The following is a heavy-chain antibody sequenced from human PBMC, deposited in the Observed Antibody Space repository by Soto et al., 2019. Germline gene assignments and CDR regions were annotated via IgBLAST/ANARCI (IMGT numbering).Heavy chain of an antibody. CDR1: GGSFRGYY. CDR2: INHSGST. Sequence: SETLALTSAVYGGSFRGYYWSWIRQPPGKGLEWIGEINHSGSTNYNPSLKSRVTISVDTSKNQFSLKLSSVTAADTAVYYCAREYCSGGSCYPHDAFDIWGQGTMVTVSS. V-gene: IGHV4-34*01. D-gene: IGHD2-15*01. CDR3: AREYCSGGSCYPHDAFDI. J-gene: IGHJ3*02.